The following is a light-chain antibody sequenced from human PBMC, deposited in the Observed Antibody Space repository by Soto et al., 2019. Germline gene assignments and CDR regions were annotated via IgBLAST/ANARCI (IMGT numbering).Light chain of an antibody. V-gene: IGLV1-40*01. CDR2: DTT. J-gene: IGLJ2*01. CDR3: QSFDSSRIGLL. Sequence: QSVLTQPPSVTGAPGQRVTISCTGSHSDIGAGYGVHWYQQFPHSAPKLLIYDTTNRPSGVPDRFSGSRSGTSASLAITGLQAEDEADYYCQSFDSSRIGLLFGGGTTVTVL. CDR1: HSDIGAGYG.